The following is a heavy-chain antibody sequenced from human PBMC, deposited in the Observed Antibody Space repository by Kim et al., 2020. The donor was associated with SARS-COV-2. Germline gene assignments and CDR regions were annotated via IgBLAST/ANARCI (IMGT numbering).Heavy chain of an antibody. CDR3: TRGRSGSYYRAFDY. J-gene: IGHJ4*02. Sequence: GGSLRLSCTASGFTFGDYAMSWVRQAPGKGLEWVGFIRSKAYGGTTEYAASVKGRFTISRDDSKSIAYLQMNSLKTEDTAVYYCTRGRSGSYYRAFDYWGQGTLVTVSS. CDR1: GFTFGDYA. V-gene: IGHV3-49*04. CDR2: IRSKAYGGTT. D-gene: IGHD3-10*01.